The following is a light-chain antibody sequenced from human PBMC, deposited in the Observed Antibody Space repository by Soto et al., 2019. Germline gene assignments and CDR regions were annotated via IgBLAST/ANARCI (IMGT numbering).Light chain of an antibody. Sequence: EIVLTQSPATLSLSPGERATLSCRASQSVSSYLAWYQQKPGQAPRLLIYDSSSRATGIPARFSGSGSGTDFTLTISSLEPEDFAVYYGQQRGNWPSLTFGGGTKVDI. CDR1: QSVSSY. CDR3: QQRGNWPSLT. J-gene: IGKJ4*01. V-gene: IGKV3-11*01. CDR2: DSS.